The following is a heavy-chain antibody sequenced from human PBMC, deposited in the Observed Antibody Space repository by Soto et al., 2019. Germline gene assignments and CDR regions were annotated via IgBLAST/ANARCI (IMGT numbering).Heavy chain of an antibody. D-gene: IGHD3-10*01. CDR2: ISYDGSNK. Sequence: GGSLRLSCAASGFTFSSYGMHWVRQAPGKGLEWVAVISYDGSNKYYADSVKGRFTISRDNSKNTLYLQMNSLGAEDTAVYYCAKDSGPRERWLHLFDYWGQGTLVTVSS. CDR3: AKDSGPRERWLHLFDY. V-gene: IGHV3-30*18. J-gene: IGHJ4*02. CDR1: GFTFSSYG.